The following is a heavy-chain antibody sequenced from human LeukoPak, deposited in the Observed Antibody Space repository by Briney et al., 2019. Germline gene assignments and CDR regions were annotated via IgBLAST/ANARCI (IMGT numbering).Heavy chain of an antibody. J-gene: IGHJ5*02. V-gene: IGHV3-48*03. D-gene: IGHD3-3*01. Sequence: PGGSLRLSCAASGFTFSSYEMNCLRQAPGKRPDCVSYISSSGSTIYYADSVKGRFTISRDNAKTSLYLQMTSLRAEDTAVYYCARGGKRVTIFGTYNWFDPWGQGTLVTVSS. CDR1: GFTFSSYE. CDR2: ISSSGSTI. CDR3: ARGGKRVTIFGTYNWFDP.